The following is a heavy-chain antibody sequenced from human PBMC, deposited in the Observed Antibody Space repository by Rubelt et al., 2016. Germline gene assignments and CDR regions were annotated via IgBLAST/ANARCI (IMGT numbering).Heavy chain of an antibody. D-gene: IGHD4-17*01. CDR2: IYWDDDI. Sequence: QITLKESGPTLVKPTQTLTLTCTFSGFSLTTSGLGVGWIRQPPGKALEWVALIYWDDDIRYSPSLQNRLTITKDTSENQVVLTMTDMDPGDTGTYYCARRRGYGDYLDSWGQGTLVTVSS. CDR3: ARRRGYGDYLDS. CDR1: GFSLTTSGLG. J-gene: IGHJ4*02. V-gene: IGHV2-5*02.